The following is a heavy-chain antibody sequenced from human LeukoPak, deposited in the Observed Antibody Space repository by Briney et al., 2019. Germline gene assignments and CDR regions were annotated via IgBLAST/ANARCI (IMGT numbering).Heavy chain of an antibody. CDR1: GGSISSSSYY. D-gene: IGHD3-10*01. CDR3: ARDMLLWFGELLGVGGSGHFDY. V-gene: IGHV4-39*07. CDR2: IYYSGST. Sequence: PSETLSLTCTVSGGSISSSSYYWGWIRQPPGKGLEWIGSIYYSGSTYYNPSLKSRVTISVDTSKNQFSLKLSSVTAADTAVYYCARDMLLWFGELLGVGGSGHFDYWGQGTLVTVSS. J-gene: IGHJ4*02.